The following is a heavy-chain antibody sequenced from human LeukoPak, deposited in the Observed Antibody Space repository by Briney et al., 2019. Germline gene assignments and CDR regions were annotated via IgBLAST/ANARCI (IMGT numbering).Heavy chain of an antibody. J-gene: IGHJ4*02. CDR2: IKSKADGGTT. V-gene: IGHV3-15*01. CDR1: GFTFSNAW. CDR3: TTEYYASGALTPIDY. D-gene: IGHD2/OR15-2a*01. Sequence: RTGGSLRLSCTASGFTFSNAWMSWVRQAPGKGLEWVGRIKSKADGGTTDYAAPVKGRFTISRDDSKNTLYLQVNSLKTEDTAVYYCTTEYYASGALTPIDYWGQGTLVTVSS.